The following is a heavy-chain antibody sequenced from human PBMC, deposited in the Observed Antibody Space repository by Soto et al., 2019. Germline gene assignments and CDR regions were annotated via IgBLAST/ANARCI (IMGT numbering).Heavy chain of an antibody. Sequence: QVQLVESGGGLVKPRGSLRLSCAASGFTFSDHYMTWIRQAPGKGLEWLSYISSSGTTIYYAESVRGRFTISRDNAKNSLYVQMNSLRVEDSAVYYCARVGDMAYKDWGQGTLVTVSP. D-gene: IGHD3-3*01. CDR2: ISSSGTTI. V-gene: IGHV3-11*01. CDR3: ARVGDMAYKD. CDR1: GFTFSDHY. J-gene: IGHJ4*02.